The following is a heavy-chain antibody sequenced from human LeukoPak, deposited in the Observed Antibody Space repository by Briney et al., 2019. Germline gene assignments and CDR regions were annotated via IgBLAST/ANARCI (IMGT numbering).Heavy chain of an antibody. Sequence: ASVKVSCKASGGTFSSYAISWVRQAPGQGLEWMGRIIPILGIANYAQKFQGRVTITADKSTSTAYMELSSLRSEDTAVYYCAREHRFLEWLLDYWGQGTLVTVSS. J-gene: IGHJ4*02. D-gene: IGHD3-3*01. V-gene: IGHV1-69*04. CDR3: AREHRFLEWLLDY. CDR2: IIPILGIA. CDR1: GGTFSSYA.